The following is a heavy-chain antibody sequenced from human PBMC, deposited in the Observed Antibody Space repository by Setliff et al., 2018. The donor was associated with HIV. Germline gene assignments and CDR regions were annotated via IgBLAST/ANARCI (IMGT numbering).Heavy chain of an antibody. V-gene: IGHV1-69-2*01. Sequence: ASVKVSCKASGYTFISYGITWVRQAPGQGLEWMGRLDPEDGETIYAEKFQGRVTITADTSTDTAYMELSNLRSEDTAVYFCARHPKGWLVSTPHFWGQGSLVTVSS. CDR1: GYTFISYG. J-gene: IGHJ4*02. CDR2: LDPEDGET. CDR3: ARHPKGWLVSTPHF. D-gene: IGHD6-6*01.